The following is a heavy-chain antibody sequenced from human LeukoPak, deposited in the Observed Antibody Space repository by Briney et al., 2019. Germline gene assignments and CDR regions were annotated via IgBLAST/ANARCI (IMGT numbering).Heavy chain of an antibody. V-gene: IGHV3-23*01. CDR1: GFTFSTYA. D-gene: IGHD6-19*01. Sequence: VGSLRLSCAASGFTFSTYAMSWVRQAPGKGLEWVSTISDSGANTYYADSVRGRFTISRDNSKNTLYLQKNSLRADDTAIYYCAKSMTLQWRGFFDLWGRGTHVTVSS. CDR2: ISDSGANT. CDR3: AKSMTLQWRGFFDL. J-gene: IGHJ2*01.